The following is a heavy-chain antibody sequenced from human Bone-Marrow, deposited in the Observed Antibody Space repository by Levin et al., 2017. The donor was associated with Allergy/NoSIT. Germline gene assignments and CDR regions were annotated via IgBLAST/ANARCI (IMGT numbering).Heavy chain of an antibody. CDR2: VFYVGGT. Sequence: SQTLSLTCSVAGATIGSFYWSWIRQSPWKGLEWIGYVFYVGGTAYNPSLNGRATISIDTSKKQFSLKLSSVTAADTAIYYCALLRRDETYWGQGSLVAVSS. D-gene: IGHD5-24*01. J-gene: IGHJ4*02. CDR3: ALLRRDETY. V-gene: IGHV4-59*01. CDR1: GATIGSFY.